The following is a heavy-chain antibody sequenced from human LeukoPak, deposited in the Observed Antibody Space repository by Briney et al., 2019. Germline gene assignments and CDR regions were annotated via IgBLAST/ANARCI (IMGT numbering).Heavy chain of an antibody. CDR3: ARATKLITTRYFDY. CDR1: GGSISSYY. V-gene: IGHV4-59*01. D-gene: IGHD1-14*01. J-gene: IGHJ4*02. CDR2: IYYSGST. Sequence: PSETLSLTCTVSGGSISSYYWSWVRQPPGKGLEWIGYIYYSGSTNYNPSLKSRVTISVDTSKNQFSLKLSSVTAADTAVYYCARATKLITTRYFDYWGQGTLVTVSS.